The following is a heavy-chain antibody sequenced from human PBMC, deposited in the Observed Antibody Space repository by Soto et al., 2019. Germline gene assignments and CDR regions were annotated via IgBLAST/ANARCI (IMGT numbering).Heavy chain of an antibody. CDR1: GGTLSSFA. D-gene: IGHD1-1*01. Sequence: QVQLVQSGSEVKKPGSSVKVSCKTSGGTLSSFAISWVRQAPGQGLEWVGTFIPVVAMAKYGQNFQGRVTITADQSTNTLFRELRSLRYEDTAMDYCANGNDNYVYYGMDVWGQGTTVTVSS. J-gene: IGHJ6*02. CDR3: ANGNDNYVYYGMDV. V-gene: IGHV1-69*04. CDR2: FIPVVAMA.